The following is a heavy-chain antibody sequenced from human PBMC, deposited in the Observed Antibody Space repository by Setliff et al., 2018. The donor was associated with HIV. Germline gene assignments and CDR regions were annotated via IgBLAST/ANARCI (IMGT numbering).Heavy chain of an antibody. V-gene: IGHV1-69*13. D-gene: IGHD3-22*01. Sequence: SVKVSCKASGGSFTRNAVSWVRQAPGHGLEWMGGISPVFGTANYAQKFQGRVTVTADESTSTAYMELSGLASEDTAMYYCARDFYDSSGYFNLGFDFWGQGTLVTVSS. J-gene: IGHJ4*02. CDR1: GGSFTRNA. CDR2: ISPVFGTA. CDR3: ARDFYDSSGYFNLGFDF.